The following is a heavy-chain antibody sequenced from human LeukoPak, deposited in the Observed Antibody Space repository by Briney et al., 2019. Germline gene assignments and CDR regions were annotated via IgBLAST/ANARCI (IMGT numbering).Heavy chain of an antibody. J-gene: IGHJ5*02. CDR1: GGSISSYY. Sequence: SETLSLTCTVSGGSISSYYWSWIRQHPGKGLEWIGYIYYSGSTYYNPSLKSRVTISVDTSKNQFSLKLSSVTAADTAAYYCARGGYVNNWFDPWGQGTLVTVSS. V-gene: IGHV4-59*06. D-gene: IGHD5-12*01. CDR2: IYYSGST. CDR3: ARGGYVNNWFDP.